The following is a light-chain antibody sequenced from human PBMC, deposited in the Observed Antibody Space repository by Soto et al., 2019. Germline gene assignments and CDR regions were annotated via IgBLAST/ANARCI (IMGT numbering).Light chain of an antibody. CDR3: QQYGTSPYT. CDR2: GTS. J-gene: IGKJ2*01. Sequence: EVVLTQSPGTLSLSPGERATLSCRASQSVSGSYLAWYQHKPGQAPRLLIYGTSSRATGIPDRFSGSGSGTDFTLTISRLEPGDFAVYYCQQYGTSPYTFGQGTKLEIK. CDR1: QSVSGSY. V-gene: IGKV3-20*01.